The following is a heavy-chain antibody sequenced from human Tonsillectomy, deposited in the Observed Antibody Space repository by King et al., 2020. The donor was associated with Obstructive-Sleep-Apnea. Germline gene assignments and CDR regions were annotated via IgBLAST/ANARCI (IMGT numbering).Heavy chain of an antibody. J-gene: IGHJ6*02. CDR1: GFTFSNAW. D-gene: IGHD2-21*02. Sequence: VQLVESGGGLVKPGGSLRLSCAASGFTFSNAWMSWVRQAPGKGLEWVGRIKSKTDGGTTDYAAPVKGRFTISRDDSKNTLYLQMNSLKTEDTAVYYCTTGIKGHCGSDCSKDYYYYYGMDVWGQATTVTVSS. CDR3: TTGIKGHCGSDCSKDYYYYYGMDV. CDR2: IKSKTDGGTT. V-gene: IGHV3-15*01.